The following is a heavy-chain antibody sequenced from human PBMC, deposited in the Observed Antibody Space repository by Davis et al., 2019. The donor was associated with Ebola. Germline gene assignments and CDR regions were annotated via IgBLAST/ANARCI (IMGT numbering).Heavy chain of an antibody. V-gene: IGHV3-30-3*01. Sequence: GESLKISCADSVITFSSYAMTWVRQAPGKGLEWVAVISYDGSNKYYADSVKGRFTISRENSKNTLYLQMNSLRAEDTAVYYCARDPYYDFWKVGARNYYFDYWGQGTLVTVSS. D-gene: IGHD3-3*01. J-gene: IGHJ4*02. CDR3: ARDPYYDFWKVGARNYYFDY. CDR1: VITFSSYA. CDR2: ISYDGSNK.